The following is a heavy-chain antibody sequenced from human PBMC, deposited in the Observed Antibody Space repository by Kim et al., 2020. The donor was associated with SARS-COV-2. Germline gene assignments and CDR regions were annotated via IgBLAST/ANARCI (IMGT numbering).Heavy chain of an antibody. CDR1: GFTFTSSA. CDR3: AADRRPDSYGLIYYYYGMDV. D-gene: IGHD5-18*01. J-gene: IGHJ6*02. Sequence: SVKVSCKASGFTFTSSAMQWVRQARGQRLEWIGWIVVGSGNTNYAQKFQERVTITRDMSTSTAYMELSSLRSEDTAVYYCAADRRPDSYGLIYYYYGMDVWGQGTTVTVSS. CDR2: IVVGSGNT. V-gene: IGHV1-58*02.